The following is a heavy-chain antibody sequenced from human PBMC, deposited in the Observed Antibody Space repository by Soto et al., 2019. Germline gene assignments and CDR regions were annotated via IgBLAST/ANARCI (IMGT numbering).Heavy chain of an antibody. CDR2: IYSGGST. Sequence: GGSLRLSCAASGFPVSSNYMSWVRQAPGKGLEWVSVIYSGGSTYYADSVKGRFTISRDNSENTLYLQMNSLRAEDTAVYYCARGGYYSGIDYWGQGTLVTVSS. V-gene: IGHV3-66*01. CDR1: GFPVSSNY. J-gene: IGHJ4*02. CDR3: ARGGYYSGIDY. D-gene: IGHD3-22*01.